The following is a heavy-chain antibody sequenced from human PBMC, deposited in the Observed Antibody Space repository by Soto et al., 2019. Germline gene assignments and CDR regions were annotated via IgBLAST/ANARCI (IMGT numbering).Heavy chain of an antibody. V-gene: IGHV4-31*03. CDR2: NYYSGIT. J-gene: IGHJ6*02. CDR1: GGSISSGGYY. D-gene: IGHD6-6*01. CDR3: ARGSSIAGLYYGMDV. Sequence: SETLSLTCTVSGGSISSGGYYWTWIRQHPGKGLEWIGYNYYSGITYYNPSLESRVTISLDTSKNQFSLKLSSVTAADTAVYYCARGSSIAGLYYGMDVWGQGTTVTVSS.